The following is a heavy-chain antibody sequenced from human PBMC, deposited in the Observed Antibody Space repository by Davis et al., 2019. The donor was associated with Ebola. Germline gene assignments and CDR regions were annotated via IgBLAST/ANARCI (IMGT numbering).Heavy chain of an antibody. Sequence: ASVKVSCKASGYTFTSYGISWVRQAPGQGLEWMGWISAYNGNTNYAQKLQGRVTMTRNTSISTAYMELSSLRSEDTAVYYCARGRYYDFWSGYYFVSSIYYYGMDVWGQGTTVTVSS. J-gene: IGHJ6*02. CDR3: ARGRYYDFWSGYYFVSSIYYYGMDV. D-gene: IGHD3-3*01. CDR2: ISAYNGNT. CDR1: GYTFTSYG. V-gene: IGHV1-18*01.